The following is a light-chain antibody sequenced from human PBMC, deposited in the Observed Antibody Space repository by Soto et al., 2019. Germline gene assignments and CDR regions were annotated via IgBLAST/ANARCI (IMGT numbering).Light chain of an antibody. CDR2: GAS. V-gene: IGKV3-15*01. CDR1: QSVSSN. Sequence: IMMTQSPATLSVSQGERATLFCRASQSVSSNLAWYQQKPGQTPRLLIYGASTRATGIPARFSGSRSGTEFTLTISSLQSEDFAVYYCQQYNNWPTWTFGPGTKVDIK. CDR3: QQYNNWPTWT. J-gene: IGKJ1*01.